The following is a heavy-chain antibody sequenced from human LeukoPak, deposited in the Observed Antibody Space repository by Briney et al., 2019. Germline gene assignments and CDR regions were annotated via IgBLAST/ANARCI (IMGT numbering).Heavy chain of an antibody. V-gene: IGHV1-69*13. CDR2: IIPIFGTA. Sequence: ASVKVSCKASGGTFSSYAISWVRQAPGQGLEWMGGIIPIFGTANYARKFQGRVTITADESTSTAYMELSSLRSEDTAVYYCALRAYYDFWSGYQSHYWGQGTLVTVSS. J-gene: IGHJ4*02. CDR1: GGTFSSYA. CDR3: ALRAYYDFWSGYQSHY. D-gene: IGHD3-3*01.